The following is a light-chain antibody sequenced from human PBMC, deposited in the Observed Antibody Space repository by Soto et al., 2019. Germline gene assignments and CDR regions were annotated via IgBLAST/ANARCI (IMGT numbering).Light chain of an antibody. CDR3: SSYTSSGSLYV. CDR2: DVS. J-gene: IGLJ1*01. CDR1: SSDVGGYNY. Sequence: QSALTQPASVSGAAGQSSTISCTGTSSDVGGYNYVSWYQLHPGKAPKLMIYDVSDRPSGVSNRFSGSKSGNTASLTISGLQAEDEADYYCSSYTSSGSLYVFGAVTEVTVL. V-gene: IGLV2-14*01.